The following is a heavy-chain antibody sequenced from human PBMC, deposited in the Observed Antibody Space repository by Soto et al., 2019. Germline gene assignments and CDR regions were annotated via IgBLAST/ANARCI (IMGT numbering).Heavy chain of an antibody. CDR1: GYTFTSYG. D-gene: IGHD3-9*01. CDR2: ISAYNGNT. CDR3: ARRYFLRYYFDY. J-gene: IGHJ4*02. V-gene: IGHV1-18*01. Sequence: GASVKVSCKASGYTFTSYGISWVRQAPGQGLEWMGWISAYNGNTNYAQKLQGRVTMTTDTSTSTAYMELSSLRSEDTAVYYCARRYFLRYYFDYWGQGTLVTVSS.